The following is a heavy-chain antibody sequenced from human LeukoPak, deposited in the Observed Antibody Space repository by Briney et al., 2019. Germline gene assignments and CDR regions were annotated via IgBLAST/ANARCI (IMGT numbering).Heavy chain of an antibody. D-gene: IGHD4-17*01. J-gene: IGHJ3*02. CDR2: IYYSGST. CDR1: GGSISSYY. Sequence: SETLSLTCTVSGGSISSYYWSWIRQPPGKGLEWIGYIYYSGSTNYNPSLKSRVTISVDTSKNQFSLKLSSVTAADTAVYYCARRLVGFYGDYGLAFDIWGQGTMVTVSS. CDR3: ARRLVGFYGDYGLAFDI. V-gene: IGHV4-59*01.